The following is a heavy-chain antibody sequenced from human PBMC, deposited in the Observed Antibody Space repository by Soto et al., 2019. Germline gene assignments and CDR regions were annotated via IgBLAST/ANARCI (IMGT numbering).Heavy chain of an antibody. Sequence: PGESLKISCKGSEYSFTSYWISWVRQMPGKGLEWMGRIDPSDSYTNYSPSFQGHVTISADKSISTAYLQWSSLKASDTAMYYCARFDYGSVRPLYGMDVWGQGTTVTVSS. J-gene: IGHJ6*02. CDR1: EYSFTSYW. D-gene: IGHD6-25*01. CDR2: IDPSDSYT. CDR3: ARFDYGSVRPLYGMDV. V-gene: IGHV5-10-1*01.